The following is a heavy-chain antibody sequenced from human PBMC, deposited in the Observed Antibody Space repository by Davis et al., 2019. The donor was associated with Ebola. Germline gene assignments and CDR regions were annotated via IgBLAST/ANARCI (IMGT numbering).Heavy chain of an antibody. CDR2: INHSGST. Sequence: PSETLSLTCAVYGGSFSGYYWSWIRQPPGKGLEWIREINHSGSTNYNPSLKSRVTISVDTSKNQFSLKLSSVTAADTAVYYCARHGGVAVAGTRGPDYWGQGTLVTVSS. V-gene: IGHV4-34*01. J-gene: IGHJ4*02. CDR1: GGSFSGYY. D-gene: IGHD6-19*01. CDR3: ARHGGVAVAGTRGPDY.